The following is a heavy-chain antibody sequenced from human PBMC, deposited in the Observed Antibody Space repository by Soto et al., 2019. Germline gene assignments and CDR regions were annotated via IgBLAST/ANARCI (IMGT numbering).Heavy chain of an antibody. V-gene: IGHV1-18*01. CDR2: ISAYNGNT. CDR1: GYTFTSYG. Sequence: ASVKVSCKASGYTFTSYGISRVRQAPGQGLEWMGWISAYNGNTNYAQKLQGRVTMTTDTSTSTAYMELRSLRSDDTAVYYCARESAVTTLHYFDYWGQGTLVTVSS. CDR3: ARESAVTTLHYFDY. D-gene: IGHD4-4*01. J-gene: IGHJ4*02.